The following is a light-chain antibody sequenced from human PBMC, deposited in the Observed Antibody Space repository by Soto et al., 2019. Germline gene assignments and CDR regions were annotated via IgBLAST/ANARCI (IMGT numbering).Light chain of an antibody. CDR1: QDISDY. CDR3: QQYDGSLFT. J-gene: IGKJ3*01. Sequence: DIQMTQSPSSLSASVGDRVTITCRASQDISDYLAWYQQKPGQVPKLLISAASTLQSGVPSRFRGSASGTDFTLTITRLEPEDFAVYYCQQYDGSLFTFGPGTKVDIK. CDR2: AAS. V-gene: IGKV1-27*01.